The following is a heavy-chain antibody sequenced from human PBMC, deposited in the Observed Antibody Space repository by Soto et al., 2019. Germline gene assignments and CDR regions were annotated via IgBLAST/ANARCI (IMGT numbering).Heavy chain of an antibody. V-gene: IGHV3-30-3*01. CDR2: ISYDGSNK. CDR1: GFTFSSYA. Sequence: QVQLVESGGGVVQPGRSLRLSCAASGFTFSSYAMHWVRQAPGKGLEWVAVISYDGSNKYYADSVKGRFTISRDNSKNTLYQQMNSLRAEDTAVYYCARDRSPPAGIAAYWGQGTLVTVSS. D-gene: IGHD6-13*01. CDR3: ARDRSPPAGIAAY. J-gene: IGHJ4*02.